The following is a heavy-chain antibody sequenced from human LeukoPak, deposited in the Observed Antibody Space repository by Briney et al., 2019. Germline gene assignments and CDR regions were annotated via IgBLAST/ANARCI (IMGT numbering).Heavy chain of an antibody. CDR3: AAERGLHGFDI. CDR1: GYTLTQVS. J-gene: IGHJ3*02. V-gene: IGHV1-24*01. CDR2: FNPEDGKI. Sequence: ASVKVSCKVSGYTLTQVSIHWVRQVPGKGLEWMGGFNPEDGKIILAQRFQGRVTMTEDTPADTAYMELKSLRSEDTAVYFCAAERGLHGFDIWGQGTLVTVSS.